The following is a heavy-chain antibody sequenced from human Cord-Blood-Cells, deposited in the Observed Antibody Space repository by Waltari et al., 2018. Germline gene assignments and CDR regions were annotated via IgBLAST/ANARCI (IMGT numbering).Heavy chain of an antibody. Sequence: EVQLLESGGGLVQPGGSLRLSCAASGFTFSSYAMSWVRQAPGKGLEWVSAISGSGGRTYYADSVKGRFTISRDNSKNTLYLQMNSLRAEDTAVYYCAKAYDYSNYFFDYWGQGTLVTVSS. J-gene: IGHJ4*02. CDR1: GFTFSSYA. CDR3: AKAYDYSNYFFDY. CDR2: ISGSGGRT. V-gene: IGHV3-23*01. D-gene: IGHD4-4*01.